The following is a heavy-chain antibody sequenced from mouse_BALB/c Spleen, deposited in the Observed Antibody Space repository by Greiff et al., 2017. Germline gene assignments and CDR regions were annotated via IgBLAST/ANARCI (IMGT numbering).Heavy chain of an antibody. V-gene: IGHV1-87*01. CDR2: IYPGDGDT. Sequence: VQLQESGAELARPGASVKLSCKASGYTFTSYWMQWVKQRPGQGLEWIGAIYPGDGDTRYTQKFKGKATLTADKSSSTAYMQLSSLTSEDSAVYYCARRYYYGSSHYFDYWGQGTTLTVSS. J-gene: IGHJ2*01. CDR3: ARRYYYGSSHYFDY. CDR1: GYTFTSYW. D-gene: IGHD1-1*01.